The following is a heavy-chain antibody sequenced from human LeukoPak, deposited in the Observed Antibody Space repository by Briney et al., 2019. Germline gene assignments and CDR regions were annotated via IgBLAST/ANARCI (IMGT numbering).Heavy chain of an antibody. CDR1: GGTISSYY. D-gene: IGHD6-19*01. CDR3: ARWYSSGWAFDY. V-gene: IGHV4-59*08. Sequence: SETLSLTCTVSGGTISSYYWNWIRKPPGKGLEWIGYIHYSGSTKYNPSLKSRVTISVDTSKNQFSLKLSSVTAADTAVYYCARWYSSGWAFDYWGQGALVTVSS. J-gene: IGHJ4*02. CDR2: IHYSGST.